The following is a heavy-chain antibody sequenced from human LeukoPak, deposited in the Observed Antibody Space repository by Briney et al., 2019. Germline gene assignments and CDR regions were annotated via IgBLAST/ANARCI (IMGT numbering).Heavy chain of an antibody. D-gene: IGHD5-24*01. V-gene: IGHV4-34*01. CDR3: ARGQRWLQLPFEY. J-gene: IGHJ4*02. Sequence: KPSETLSLTCAVYGGSFSGYYWSWIRQPPGKGLEWIGEINHSGSTNYNPSLKSRVTISVDTSKNQFSLKLSSVTAPDTAVYYCARGQRWLQLPFEYWGQGTLVTVSS. CDR1: GGSFSGYY. CDR2: INHSGST.